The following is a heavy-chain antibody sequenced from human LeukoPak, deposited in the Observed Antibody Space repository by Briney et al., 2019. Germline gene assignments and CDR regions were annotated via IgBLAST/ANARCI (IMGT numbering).Heavy chain of an antibody. V-gene: IGHV3-23*01. CDR3: AKQDRYYESIQEAFDI. CDR2: ISDSGGST. J-gene: IGHJ3*02. Sequence: QPGGSLRLSCAASGFTFSIYAMNWVRQAPGKGLEWVSAISDSGGSTYYADSVKGRFTISRDNSKSTLYLQMNSLRAEDTAVYYCAKQDRYYESIQEAFDIWGQGTMVTVSS. CDR1: GFTFSIYA. D-gene: IGHD3-22*01.